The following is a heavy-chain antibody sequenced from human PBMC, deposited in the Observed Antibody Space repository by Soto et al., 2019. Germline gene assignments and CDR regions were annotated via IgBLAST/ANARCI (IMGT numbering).Heavy chain of an antibody. CDR3: AKMGGSWTRAPFDY. V-gene: IGHV3-23*01. CDR1: GFTFSNYV. J-gene: IGHJ4*02. Sequence: EVQLLESGGGLVQPGGSLRLSCAVSGFTFSNYVMSWVRQAPGKGLEWVSTVSSSGSTYYADSVKGRFTISRDNSKNTLYLQMNSLRAEDTAVYYCAKMGGSWTRAPFDYWGQGTLVTVSS. D-gene: IGHD6-13*01. CDR2: VSSSGST.